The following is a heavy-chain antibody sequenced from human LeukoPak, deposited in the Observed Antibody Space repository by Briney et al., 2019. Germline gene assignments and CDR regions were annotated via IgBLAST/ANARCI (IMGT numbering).Heavy chain of an antibody. V-gene: IGHV3-30*02. D-gene: IGHD2-2*01. CDR1: GFVFSKNG. Sequence: GGSLRLSCATSGFVFSKNGMHWVRQAPGKGLEWVAFIRYDGSNKYYADSVKGRFTISRDNSKNTLYLQMNSLRAEDTAVYYCAKYFMVVVPAAGGGCYYYYLDVWGKGTTVTVSS. CDR2: IRYDGSNK. CDR3: AKYFMVVVPAAGGGCYYYYLDV. J-gene: IGHJ6*03.